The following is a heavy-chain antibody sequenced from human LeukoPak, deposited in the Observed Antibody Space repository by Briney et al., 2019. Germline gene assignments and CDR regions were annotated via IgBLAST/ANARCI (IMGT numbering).Heavy chain of an antibody. CDR2: IRSKTYGGTT. V-gene: IGHV3-49*03. CDR3: TRVDYGGAPRRNY. CDR1: GFTFGDYA. D-gene: IGHD4-23*01. J-gene: IGHJ4*02. Sequence: GGSLRLSCTASGFTFGDYALSWFRQAPGKGLEWVSFIRSKTYGGTTQYAASVKGRFNISRDDSKSVAYLQMNSLKIDDTAVYYCTRVDYGGAPRRNYWGLGTLVTVSS.